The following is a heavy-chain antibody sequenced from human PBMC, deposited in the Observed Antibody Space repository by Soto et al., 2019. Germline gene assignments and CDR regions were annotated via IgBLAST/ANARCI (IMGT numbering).Heavy chain of an antibody. Sequence: GASVKVSCKASGYTCSDFDINWLRQASGQGPEWMGWMNAKSGDTFFAQRFQGKFNMTWDTSLSTAYMEVGSLTSDDTAMYYCARGNPFNYAGFDVWGQGTTLTVSS. CDR1: GYTCSDFD. CDR2: MNAKSGDT. J-gene: IGHJ6*02. D-gene: IGHD3-16*01. CDR3: ARGNPFNYAGFDV. V-gene: IGHV1-8*01.